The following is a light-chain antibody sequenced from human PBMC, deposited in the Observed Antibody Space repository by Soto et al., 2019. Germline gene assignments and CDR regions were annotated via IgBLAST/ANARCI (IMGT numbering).Light chain of an antibody. J-gene: IGLJ2*01. V-gene: IGLV2-23*02. CDR3: CSYGGSVV. CDR1: SSDVGSYNH. Sequence: QSALTQPASVSGSPGQSITISCTGTSSDVGSYNHVSWYQQHPGKAPKLMIYEVSKRPSGVSNRFSGSKSGNTASLTISGLQAEDEADYYCCSYGGSVVFGGGTKLTVL. CDR2: EVS.